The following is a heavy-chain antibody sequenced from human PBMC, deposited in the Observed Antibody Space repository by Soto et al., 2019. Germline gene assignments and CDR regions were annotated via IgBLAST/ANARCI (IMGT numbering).Heavy chain of an antibody. CDR2: IIPIFGTA. Sequence: QVQLVQSGAEVKKPGSSVKVSCKASGGTFSSYAISWVRQAPGQGLEWMGGIIPIFGTADYAQKCQGRVTITADESTSTAYMELSSLRSEDTAVYYCASHSGSSPEGRYYYGMDVWGQGTTVTVSS. V-gene: IGHV1-69*12. D-gene: IGHD1-26*01. J-gene: IGHJ6*02. CDR1: GGTFSSYA. CDR3: ASHSGSSPEGRYYYGMDV.